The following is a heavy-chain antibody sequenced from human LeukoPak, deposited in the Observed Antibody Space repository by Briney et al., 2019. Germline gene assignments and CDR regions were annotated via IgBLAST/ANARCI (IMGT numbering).Heavy chain of an antibody. V-gene: IGHV3-21*01. CDR3: AREMAMMDAFDI. Sequence: PGGSLRLSCAASGFTFSSYSINWVRQAPGKGLEWVSSISSSGSFIYYADSVKGRFTISRDNAKNSLYLQMNSLRAEDTAVYYCAREMAMMDAFDIWGQGTMVTVSS. J-gene: IGHJ3*02. CDR2: ISSSGSFI. CDR1: GFTFSSYS. D-gene: IGHD5-24*01.